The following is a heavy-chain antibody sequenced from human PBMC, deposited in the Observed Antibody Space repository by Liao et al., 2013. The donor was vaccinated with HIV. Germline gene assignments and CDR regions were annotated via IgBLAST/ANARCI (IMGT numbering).Heavy chain of an antibody. V-gene: IGHV4-4*07. D-gene: IGHD6-19*01. J-gene: IGHJ5*02. CDR3: ARGPGIAVDLNGWFDP. CDR2: IYTSGST. Sequence: QVQLQESGPGLVKPSETLSLTCTVSGGSISSYYWSWIRQPAGKGLEWIGRIYTSGSTNYNPSLKSRVTISVDTSKNQFSLKLSSVTAADTAVYYCARGPGIAVDLNGWFDPWGQGTLVTVSS. CDR1: GGSISSYY.